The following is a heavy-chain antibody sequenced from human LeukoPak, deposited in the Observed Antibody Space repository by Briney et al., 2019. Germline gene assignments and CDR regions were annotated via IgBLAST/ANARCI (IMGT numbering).Heavy chain of an antibody. CDR2: ISGSAGST. J-gene: IGHJ4*02. D-gene: IGHD3-10*01. V-gene: IGHV3-23*01. Sequence: GGSLRLSCAASGFTFDNYAMNWVRQAPGKGLEWLSGISGSAGSTFYADSVKGRFTISRDNAKNSLYLQMNSLRAEDTAVYYCARVGVLIDYWGQGTLVTVSS. CDR3: ARVGVLIDY. CDR1: GFTFDNYA.